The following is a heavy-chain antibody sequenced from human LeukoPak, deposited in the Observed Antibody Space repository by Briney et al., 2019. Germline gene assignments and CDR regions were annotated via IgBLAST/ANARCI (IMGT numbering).Heavy chain of an antibody. D-gene: IGHD2-2*01. J-gene: IGHJ4*02. CDR1: GYTFTGYY. CDR2: INPNSGGT. CDR3: ARAAVPAAHPYFDY. V-gene: IGHV1-2*02. Sequence: ASVKVSCKASGYTFTGYYMHWVRQAPGQGLEWMGWINPNSGGTNYAQKFQGRVTMTRDTSISTAYMELSRLRSDDTAVYYCARAAVPAAHPYFDYWGQGNLVTVSS.